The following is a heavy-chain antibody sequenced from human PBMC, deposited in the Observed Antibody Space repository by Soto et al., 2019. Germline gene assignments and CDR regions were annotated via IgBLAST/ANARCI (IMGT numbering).Heavy chain of an antibody. J-gene: IGHJ5*02. CDR3: ARLYQLLWGTNWFDP. D-gene: IGHD2-2*01. V-gene: IGHV4-39*01. CDR2: IYYSGST. Sequence: SETLSLTCTVAGGSISSSIYYWGWIRKPPGKGLEWIGSIYYSGSTYYNPSLKSRVTISVDTSKNQFSLKLSSVTAADTAVYYCARLYQLLWGTNWFDPWGQGTLVTVSS. CDR1: GGSISSSIYY.